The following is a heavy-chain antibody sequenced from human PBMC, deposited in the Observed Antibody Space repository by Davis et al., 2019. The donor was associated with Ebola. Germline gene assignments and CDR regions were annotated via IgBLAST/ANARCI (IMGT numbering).Heavy chain of an antibody. Sequence: MPSETLSLTCTVASGSVNSNGYSWNWIRQSTAKGVEWTSFLYNRGTTNYNPSLNSRATISKDTSRNQFSRELRSVTAADTAVYYCAALFSGSYLAYVDVWGKGTTVTVS. V-gene: IGHV4-61*08. D-gene: IGHD1-26*01. CDR1: SGSVNSNGYS. CDR3: AALFSGSYLAYVDV. CDR2: LYNRGTT. J-gene: IGHJ6*03.